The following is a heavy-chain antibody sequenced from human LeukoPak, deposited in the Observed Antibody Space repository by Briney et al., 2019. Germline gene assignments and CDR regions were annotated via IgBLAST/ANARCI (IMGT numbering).Heavy chain of an antibody. V-gene: IGHV4-39*01. CDR2: IYYSGST. CDR1: GGSISSSSYY. D-gene: IGHD3-22*01. Sequence: SETLSLTCTVSGGSISSSSYYWGWIRQPPGRGLEWIGSIYYSGSTDYNPSLKSRVTISVDTSKNQFCLKLSSVTAADTAVYYCARNITRKTNHDTSNRVEAFDIWGQGTMVTVSS. CDR3: ARNITRKTNHDTSNRVEAFDI. J-gene: IGHJ3*02.